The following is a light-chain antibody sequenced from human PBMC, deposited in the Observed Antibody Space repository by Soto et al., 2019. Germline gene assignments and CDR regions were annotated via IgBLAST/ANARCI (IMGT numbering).Light chain of an antibody. CDR3: QQYNDWPRT. V-gene: IGKV3D-15*01. J-gene: IGKJ1*01. CDR1: QSVSSSY. CDR2: DAS. Sequence: EFVLTQSPGTLSLSPGERATLSCRASQSVSSSYLAWYQQKPGQAPRLLIYDASARATGIPARFSGSGSGTDFTLTISSLQSEDFAVYYCQQYNDWPRTFGQGTKVDIK.